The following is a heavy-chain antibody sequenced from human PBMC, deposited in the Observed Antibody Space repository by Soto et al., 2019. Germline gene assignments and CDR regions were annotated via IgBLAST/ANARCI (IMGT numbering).Heavy chain of an antibody. V-gene: IGHV1-2*02. J-gene: IGHJ3*02. CDR2: INPNSGGT. CDR1: GGTFSSYG. D-gene: IGHD6-13*01. CDR3: ARVWAAARLKFGPNDAFDI. Sequence: ASVKVSCKASGGTFSSYGRHWVRQAPGRGLEWMGWINPNSGGTNYAQKFQGRVSMTRDTSISTAYMELSRLRSDDTAGYYCARVWAAARLKFGPNDAFDIVGPGTMVTVSS.